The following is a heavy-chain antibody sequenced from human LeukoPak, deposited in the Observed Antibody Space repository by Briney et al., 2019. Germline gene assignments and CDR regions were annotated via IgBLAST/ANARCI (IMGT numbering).Heavy chain of an antibody. CDR1: GFTFSIYA. V-gene: IGHV3-23*01. J-gene: IGHJ4*02. CDR3: AKQSPYDFWSGYLFDS. CDR2: ISGSGGST. D-gene: IGHD3-3*01. Sequence: GGSLRLSCAASGFTFSIYAMSWVRQAPGKGLEWVSAISGSGGSTYYADSVKGRFTISRDNSKNTLYLQMNSLRAEDTAVYYCAKQSPYDFWSGYLFDSWGQGTLVTVSS.